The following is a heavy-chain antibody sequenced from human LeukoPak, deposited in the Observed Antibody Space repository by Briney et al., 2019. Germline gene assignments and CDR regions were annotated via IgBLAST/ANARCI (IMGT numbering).Heavy chain of an antibody. Sequence: PGGSQRLSCAASGFTFNSYWMSWVRQAPGKGLEWVANVQQDGSEKYYVDSVKGRFTISRDNAKNSLYLQMNSLRAEDTALYYCARDDGDGYNGLDYWGQGTLVTVSS. CDR3: ARDDGDGYNGLDY. CDR1: GFTFNSYW. V-gene: IGHV3-7*01. J-gene: IGHJ4*02. D-gene: IGHD5-24*01. CDR2: VQQDGSEK.